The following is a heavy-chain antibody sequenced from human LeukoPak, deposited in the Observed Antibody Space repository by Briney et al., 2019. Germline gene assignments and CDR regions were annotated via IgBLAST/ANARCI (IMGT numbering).Heavy chain of an antibody. Sequence: ASVKVSCKATGYTCTGYYILCVRQAPGQGLEWMGWINPNSGGTNYAQKYQGRLTMTRDTSISTAYMELSRLRSDDTAVYYCARGIVEATTVDWGQGTLVTVSS. CDR1: GYTCTGYY. V-gene: IGHV1-2*02. J-gene: IGHJ4*02. D-gene: IGHD1-26*01. CDR3: ARGIVEATTVD. CDR2: INPNSGGT.